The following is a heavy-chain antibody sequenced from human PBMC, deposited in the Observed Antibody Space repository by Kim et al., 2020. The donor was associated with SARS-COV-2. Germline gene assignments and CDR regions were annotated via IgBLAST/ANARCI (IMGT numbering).Heavy chain of an antibody. CDR1: GFTFSDYY. Sequence: GGSLRLSCTASGFTFSDYYMSWIRQAPGKGLEWVSYISSSGSTTYYADSVKGRFTISRDNAKNSLYLQMNSLRAEDTAVYYCARTQLYHVWGSFPAFDYWGQGTLVTVSS. D-gene: IGHD3-16*01. CDR3: ARTQLYHVWGSFPAFDY. CDR2: ISSSGSTT. V-gene: IGHV3-11*01. J-gene: IGHJ4*02.